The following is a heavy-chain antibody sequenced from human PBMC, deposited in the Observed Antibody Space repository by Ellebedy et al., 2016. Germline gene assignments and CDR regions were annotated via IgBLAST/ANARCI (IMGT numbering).Heavy chain of an antibody. CDR2: IHPSGAGR. J-gene: IGHJ3*02. V-gene: IGHV1-46*01. CDR3: ARGGQWPDDAFDI. CDR1: GYTFTSDY. Sequence: ASAKVSCKASGYTFTSDYMHWVRQAPGQGLEWMGIIHPSGAGRSYAQKFQGRVTMTTDTSTSTVYMEVSSLRSEDTALYFCARGGQWPDDAFDIWGQGTMVTVSS. D-gene: IGHD6-19*01.